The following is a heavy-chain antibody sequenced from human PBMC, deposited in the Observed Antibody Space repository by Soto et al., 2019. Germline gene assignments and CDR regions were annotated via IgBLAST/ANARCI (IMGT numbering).Heavy chain of an antibody. V-gene: IGHV3-74*01. Sequence: EVQLVGSGGGLVQPGGSLRLSCAASGFTFSSYWMHWVRQAPGKGLVWVSRINSDGNRISYADSVKGRVTISRDNAENTVYLQMNSLRAEDTAVYYCARGIKNYYGTDVWGQGTTVIVSS. CDR3: ARGIKNYYGTDV. CDR2: INSDGNRI. J-gene: IGHJ6*02. CDR1: GFTFSSYW. D-gene: IGHD2-15*01.